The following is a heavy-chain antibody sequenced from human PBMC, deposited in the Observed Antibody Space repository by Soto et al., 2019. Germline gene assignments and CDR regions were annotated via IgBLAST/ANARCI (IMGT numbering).Heavy chain of an antibody. CDR3: ARGLHSLFDY. D-gene: IGHD2-21*01. Sequence: GGSLRLSCAASGFTFSNYGMHWVRQAPGKGLEWVAVIWYDGNNKYYADSVKGRFTISRDNSNNTLYVQMTSLRAEDTAVYYCARGLHSLFDYWGQGTLATVSS. J-gene: IGHJ4*02. CDR2: IWYDGNNK. CDR1: GFTFSNYG. V-gene: IGHV3-33*01.